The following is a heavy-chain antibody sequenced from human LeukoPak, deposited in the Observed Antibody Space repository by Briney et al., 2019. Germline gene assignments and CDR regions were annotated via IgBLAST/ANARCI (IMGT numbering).Heavy chain of an antibody. CDR2: IKQDGSEK. J-gene: IGHJ4*02. D-gene: IGHD3-16*02. CDR3: ARVGGRYSPLGY. Sequence: GGSLRLSCAASGFTFSNYWMSWVRQAPGKGLEWVANIKQDGSEKYYVDSVKGRFTISRDNDKNSLFLQMTSLGAEDTAVYYCARVGGRYSPLGYWGQGTLVTVSS. V-gene: IGHV3-7*01. CDR1: GFTFSNYW.